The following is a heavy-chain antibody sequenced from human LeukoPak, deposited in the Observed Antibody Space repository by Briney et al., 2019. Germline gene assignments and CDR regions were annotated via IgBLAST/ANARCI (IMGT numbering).Heavy chain of an antibody. CDR3: ARENIISFCPYYCDY. CDR2: IYYSGST. Sequence: PSETLSLTCTVSGGSISSGDYYWSWIRQPPGKGLEWIGYIYYSGSTYYNPYLKSRVTISVDTSKNQFSLKLSSVTAADTAVYYGARENIISFCPYYCDYWGQGTLVTVSS. D-gene: IGHD1/OR15-1a*01. V-gene: IGHV4-30-4*08. CDR1: GGSISSGDYY. J-gene: IGHJ4*02.